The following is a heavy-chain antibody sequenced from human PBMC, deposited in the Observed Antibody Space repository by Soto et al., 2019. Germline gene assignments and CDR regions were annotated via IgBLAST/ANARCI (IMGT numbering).Heavy chain of an antibody. CDR1: GDSIRNSYY. D-gene: IGHD2-2*01. Sequence: PSETLSLTCTVSGDSIRNSYYWNWIRQPPGKGLDWIGYIYYSGITYYNPSLKSRVTMSVDPSKNQFSLTLTSVTATDTAVYYCARPRYVYSTSGAFDIWGQGTMVTVSS. CDR3: ARPRYVYSTSGAFDI. V-gene: IGHV4-59*12. CDR2: IYYSGIT. J-gene: IGHJ3*02.